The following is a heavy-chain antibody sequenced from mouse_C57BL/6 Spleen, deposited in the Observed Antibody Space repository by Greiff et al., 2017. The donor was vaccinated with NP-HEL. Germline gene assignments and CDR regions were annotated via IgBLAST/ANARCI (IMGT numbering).Heavy chain of an antibody. CDR3: AREVVARGYAMDY. D-gene: IGHD1-1*01. CDR2: INPSTGGT. Sequence: EVKLQESGPELVKPGASVKISCKASGYSFTGYYMNWVKQSPEKSLEWIGEINPSTGGTTYNQKFKAKATLTVDKSSSTAYMQLKSLTSEDSAVYYCAREVVARGYAMDYWGQGTSVTVSS. J-gene: IGHJ4*01. CDR1: GYSFTGYY. V-gene: IGHV1-42*01.